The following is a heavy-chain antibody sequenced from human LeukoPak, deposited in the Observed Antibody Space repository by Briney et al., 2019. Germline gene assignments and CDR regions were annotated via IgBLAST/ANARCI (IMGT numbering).Heavy chain of an antibody. V-gene: IGHV3-15*07. CDR3: TTGKTDDYYFDY. Sequence: VGSLRLSCAASGFTFSDAWMNWVRQAPGKGLEWVGRIKSKSDGGTTDYAAPVKGRFTISRDGSKDTLYLQMNSLKTEDTAMYYCTTGKTDDYYFDYWGRGTLVTVSS. D-gene: IGHD1-1*01. J-gene: IGHJ4*02. CDR2: IKSKSDGGTT. CDR1: GFTFSDAW.